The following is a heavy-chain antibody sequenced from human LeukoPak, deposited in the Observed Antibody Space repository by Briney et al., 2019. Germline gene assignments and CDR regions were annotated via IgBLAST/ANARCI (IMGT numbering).Heavy chain of an antibody. CDR3: ARYSYYYGSGYYMDV. CDR2: INPNSGGT. Sequence: ASVKVSCKASGYTFTGYYMHWVRQAPGQGLEWMGWINPNSGGTNYAQKFQGRVTMTRDTSISTAYMELSRLRSDDTAVYYCARYSYYYGSGYYMDVWGKGTTVTISS. CDR1: GYTFTGYY. D-gene: IGHD3-10*01. J-gene: IGHJ6*03. V-gene: IGHV1-2*02.